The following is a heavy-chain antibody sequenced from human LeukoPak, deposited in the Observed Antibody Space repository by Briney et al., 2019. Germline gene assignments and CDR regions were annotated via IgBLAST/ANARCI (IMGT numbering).Heavy chain of an antibody. CDR1: GYTFTGYY. CDR3: AVCSSTSSRWFDP. Sequence: ASVKVSCKASGYTFTGYYMHWVRQAPGQGLEWMGWISAYNGNTNYAQKLQGRVTMTTDTSTSTAYMELRSLRSDDTAVYYCAVCSSTSSRWFDPWGQGTLVTVSS. V-gene: IGHV1-18*04. CDR2: ISAYNGNT. J-gene: IGHJ5*02. D-gene: IGHD2-2*01.